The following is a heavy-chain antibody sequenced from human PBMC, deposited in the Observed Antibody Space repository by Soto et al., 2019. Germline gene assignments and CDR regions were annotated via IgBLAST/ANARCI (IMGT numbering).Heavy chain of an antibody. CDR1: GFTFSTYV. CDR3: AKGGSSWSYFDY. J-gene: IGHJ4*02. V-gene: IGHV3-23*01. CDR2: ISGSGGST. D-gene: IGHD6-13*01. Sequence: EVQLLESGGGLVQPGGSLRLSCAASGFTFSTYVMSWVRQAPGKGLEWVSGISGSGGSTYYADSVKGRFTISRDNSKNTRYLQMNSLRGEDTAVYYCAKGGSSWSYFDYWGQETLSPSPQ.